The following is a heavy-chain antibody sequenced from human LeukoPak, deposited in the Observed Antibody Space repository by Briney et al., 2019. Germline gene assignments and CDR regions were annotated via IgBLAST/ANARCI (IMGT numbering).Heavy chain of an antibody. CDR2: IYYSGST. V-gene: IGHV4-59*01. CDR3: ARGRLLYGGNSPFDY. Sequence: PSETLSLTCTVSGGSISSYYWSWIRQPPGKGLEWIGYIYYSGSTNYNPSLKSRVTISVDTSKNQSSLRLSSVTAADTAVYYCARGRLLYGGNSPFDYWGQGTLVTVSS. J-gene: IGHJ4*02. D-gene: IGHD4-23*01. CDR1: GGSISSYY.